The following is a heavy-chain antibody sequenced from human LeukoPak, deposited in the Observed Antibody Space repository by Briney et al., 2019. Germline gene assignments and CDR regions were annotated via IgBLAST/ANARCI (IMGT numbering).Heavy chain of an antibody. CDR2: ISGSGGST. V-gene: IGHV3-23*01. CDR1: GLTFSSYA. CDR3: AKTSRDGYNKYYFDY. Sequence: GGSLRLSCAASGLTFSSYAMSWVRQAPGKGLEWVSAISGSGGSTYYADSVKGRFTISRDNSKNTLYLQMNSLRAEDTAVYYCAKTSRDGYNKYYFDYWGQGTLVTVSS. J-gene: IGHJ4*02. D-gene: IGHD5-24*01.